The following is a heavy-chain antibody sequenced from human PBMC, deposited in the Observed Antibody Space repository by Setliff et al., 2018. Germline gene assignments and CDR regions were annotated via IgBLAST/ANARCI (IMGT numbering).Heavy chain of an antibody. J-gene: IGHJ2*01. Sequence: PGGSLRLSCAGAEFVVNSNFMTWVRQAPGKGLEWLSVIYIGGQTFYADSVKGRFSISRDDSKNTLYLQLNNLRVEDTAMYYCVRGWTWGAGWYLDLWGRGTLVTVPQ. CDR3: VRGWTWGAGWYLDL. CDR2: IYIGGQT. D-gene: IGHD7-27*01. V-gene: IGHV3-66*01. CDR1: EFVVNSNF.